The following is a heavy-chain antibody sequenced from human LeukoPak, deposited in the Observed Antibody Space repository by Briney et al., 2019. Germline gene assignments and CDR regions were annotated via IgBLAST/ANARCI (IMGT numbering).Heavy chain of an antibody. V-gene: IGHV5-51*01. CDR2: IWPGDSDT. D-gene: IGHD1-14*01. Sequence: GESLKISCKGSGYNFANYWIGWVRQMPGKGPEWMGVIWPGDSDTRYSPSFEGQVTISADKSISTAYLQWSSLKASDTAMYYCARLRVAGTVDAFDIWGLGTMVTVSS. CDR3: ARLRVAGTVDAFDI. CDR1: GYNFANYW. J-gene: IGHJ3*02.